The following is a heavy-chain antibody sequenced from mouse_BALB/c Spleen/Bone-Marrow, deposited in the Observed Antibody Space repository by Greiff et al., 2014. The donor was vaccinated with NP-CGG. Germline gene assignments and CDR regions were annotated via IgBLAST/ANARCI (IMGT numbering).Heavy chain of an antibody. J-gene: IGHJ2*01. V-gene: IGHV14-1*02. Sequence: VQLQQPGAELVRPGALVKLSCEASGFNIKDYYMHWVKQRPEQGLEWIGWIDPENGNTIYDPKFQGKASITADTSSNTAYLQLGSLTSEDTAVYYCARSGYGNYGYWGQGTTLTVSS. D-gene: IGHD2-1*01. CDR3: ARSGYGNYGY. CDR1: GFNIKDYY. CDR2: IDPENGNT.